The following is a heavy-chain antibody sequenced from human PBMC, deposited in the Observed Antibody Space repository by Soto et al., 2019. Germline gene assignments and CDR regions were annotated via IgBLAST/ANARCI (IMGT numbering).Heavy chain of an antibody. D-gene: IGHD6-6*01. CDR1: GFTFSSYS. Sequence: GGSLRLSCAASGFTFSSYSMNWVRQAPGKGLEWVSSISSSSSSYIYYADSVKGRFTISRDNAKNSLYLQMNSLRAEDTAVYYCAGWSYSSSYYFDYWGQGTLVTVSS. J-gene: IGHJ4*02. V-gene: IGHV3-21*01. CDR3: AGWSYSSSYYFDY. CDR2: ISSSSSSYI.